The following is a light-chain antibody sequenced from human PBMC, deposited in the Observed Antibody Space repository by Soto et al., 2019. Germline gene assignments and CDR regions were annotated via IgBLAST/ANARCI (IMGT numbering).Light chain of an antibody. J-gene: IGLJ1*01. CDR1: SSDVGGYNY. Sequence: LTKPASMSGSHGQSITISCTGTSSDVGGYNYVSWYQQHPGKAPKLMIYDVSNRPSGVSNRFSGPKSGNTASLTISGLQAEDEADYSCSSYTSSSTLYVFGPGTKVPVL. CDR3: SSYTSSSTLYV. V-gene: IGLV2-14*01. CDR2: DVS.